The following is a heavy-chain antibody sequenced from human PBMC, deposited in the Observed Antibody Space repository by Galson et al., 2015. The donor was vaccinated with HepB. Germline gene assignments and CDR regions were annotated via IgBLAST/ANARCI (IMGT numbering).Heavy chain of an antibody. V-gene: IGHV1-18*04. CDR3: ARRGPGYYDSSAYNY. D-gene: IGHD3-22*01. CDR2: ISGDNGNT. Sequence: SVKVSCKASGYTFTSYGISWVRQAPGQGLEWMGWISGDNGNTNYADSLQGRVTMTTDTSTSTAYMELRSLRSDDTAMYYCARRGPGYYDSSAYNYWGQGTLVTVSS. CDR1: GYTFTSYG. J-gene: IGHJ4*02.